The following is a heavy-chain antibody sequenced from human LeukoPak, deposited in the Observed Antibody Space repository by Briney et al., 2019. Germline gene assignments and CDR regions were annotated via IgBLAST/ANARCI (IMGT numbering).Heavy chain of an antibody. J-gene: IGHJ6*02. V-gene: IGHV3-48*04. D-gene: IGHD1-1*01. CDR3: ARDGASIDDKYYGLDV. CDR1: GFTSVSKS. Sequence: QSGGSLRLSCAASGFTSVSKSMNWVRQAPGRGWESVSSIRSNSRGINYADSVKGRFTISRDNDKNTVFLEMNSLRAEDTAVYYCARDGASIDDKYYGLDVWGQGTTVTVSS. CDR2: IRSNSRGI.